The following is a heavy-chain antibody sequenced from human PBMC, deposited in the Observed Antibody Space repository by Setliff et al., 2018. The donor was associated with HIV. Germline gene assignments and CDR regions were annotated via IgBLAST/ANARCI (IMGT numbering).Heavy chain of an antibody. CDR2: IYYSGST. D-gene: IGHD6-19*01. V-gene: IGHV4-39*01. Sequence: PSETLSLTCTVSGGSISSSSYYWGWIRQPPGKGLEWIGTIYYSGSTYYNPSLKSRVTISVDTSKNQFPLKLSSVTAADTAVYYCARLSSSGWYRYYFDYWGQGTLVTVSS. CDR3: ARLSSSGWYRYYFDY. J-gene: IGHJ4*02. CDR1: GGSISSSSYY.